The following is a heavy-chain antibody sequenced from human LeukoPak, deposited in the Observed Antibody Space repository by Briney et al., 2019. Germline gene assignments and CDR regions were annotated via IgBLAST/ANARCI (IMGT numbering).Heavy chain of an antibody. V-gene: IGHV3-64D*06. J-gene: IGHJ4*02. CDR3: VKSPGSGWPV. CDR2: IYSDGSRT. D-gene: IGHD6-19*01. CDR1: GFTFSSFA. Sequence: GGPLRLSCAASGFTFSSFAMHWVRQAPGKGLEYLSAIYSDGSRTYYADSVKGRSTISRDNSKNTLYFEMSSLRVEDTAVYYCVKSPGSGWPVWGQGTLLTVSS.